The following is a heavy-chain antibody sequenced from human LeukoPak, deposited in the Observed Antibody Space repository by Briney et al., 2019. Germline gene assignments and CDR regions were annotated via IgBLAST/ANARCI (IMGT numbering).Heavy chain of an antibody. D-gene: IGHD4-17*01. J-gene: IGHJ6*02. CDR2: IKQDGSEK. CDR3: ARGDYGDYAFYYYYGMDV. CDR1: GFTFSSIW. V-gene: IGHV3-7*04. Sequence: PGGSLRLSCATSGFTFSSIWMSWVRQAPGKGLEWVANIKQDGSEKYYVDSVKGRFTISRDNAKNSLYLQMNSLRAEDTAVYYCARGDYGDYAFYYYYGMDVWGQGATVTVSS.